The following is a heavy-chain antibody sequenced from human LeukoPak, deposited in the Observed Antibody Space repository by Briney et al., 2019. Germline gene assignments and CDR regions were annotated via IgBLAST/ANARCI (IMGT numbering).Heavy chain of an antibody. CDR3: AKGDGSSWYSPFDY. CDR1: GFTFSSYA. Sequence: GGSLRLSCAASGFTFSSYAMSWVRQAPGKGLEWVSTIRGSVDTTNYADSVKGRFTISRDTSKNTLSLQMDSLRAEDTAVYYCAKGDGSSWYSPFDYWGQGTLVTVSS. V-gene: IGHV3-23*01. CDR2: IRGSVDTT. D-gene: IGHD6-13*01. J-gene: IGHJ4*02.